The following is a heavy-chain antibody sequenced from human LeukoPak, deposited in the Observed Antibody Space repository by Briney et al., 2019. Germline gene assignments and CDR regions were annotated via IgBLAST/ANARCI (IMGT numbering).Heavy chain of an antibody. V-gene: IGHV1-69*06. CDR3: ATRSSSYYYLPFDY. CDR2: IIPSLGTA. D-gene: IGHD3-22*01. J-gene: IGHJ4*02. CDR1: GGTFSSYA. Sequence: SVKVSCKASGGTFSSYAISWVRQAPGQGLEWMGGIIPSLGTANYAQKFKGRVTITADKSTSTAYMELSSLRSEDTAVYYCATRSSSYYYLPFDYWGQGTLVTVSS.